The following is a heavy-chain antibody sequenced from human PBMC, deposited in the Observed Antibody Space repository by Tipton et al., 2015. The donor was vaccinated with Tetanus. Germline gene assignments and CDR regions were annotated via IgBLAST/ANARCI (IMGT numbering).Heavy chain of an antibody. CDR3: ARRGDNWYFDL. J-gene: IGHJ2*01. D-gene: IGHD2-21*01. CDR1: GGSISRHY. Sequence: TLSLTCTVSGGSISRHYWSWIRQPAGKGLEWIGRIYSDVYTSESTTYNPSLKNRVSMSVDTSKNQFSLKLTSVIAADTAMYYCARRGDNWYFDLGGRGTLVTVSS. CDR2: IYSDVYTSEST. V-gene: IGHV4-4*07.